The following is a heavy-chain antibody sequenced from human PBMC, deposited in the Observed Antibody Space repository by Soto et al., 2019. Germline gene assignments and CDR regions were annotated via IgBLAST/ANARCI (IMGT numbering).Heavy chain of an antibody. D-gene: IGHD1-26*01. CDR2: ISTRGST. V-gene: IGHV4-4*07. J-gene: IGHJ4*02. CDR3: AKDRFLSGSYRGFDY. CDR1: GGSISSYS. Sequence: QVQLQESGPGLVKPSETVSLTCTVSGGSISSYSWSWIRQPAGKGLEWIGHISTRGSTNYNPSLRSRVAMSVDTSKNQFSLRLSSVTAADTAVYYCAKDRFLSGSYRGFDYWGQGTLVTVSS.